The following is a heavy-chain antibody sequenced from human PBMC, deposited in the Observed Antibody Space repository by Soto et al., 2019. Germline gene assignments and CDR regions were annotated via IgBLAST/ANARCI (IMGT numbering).Heavy chain of an antibody. CDR2: INHSGST. J-gene: IGHJ6*02. V-gene: IGHV4-34*01. D-gene: IGHD2-2*03. CDR3: ARLNGYCISTNCHGYYGMDV. CDR1: GGSFSGYY. Sequence: SETLSLTCAVYGGSFSGYYWSWIRQPPGKGLEWIGEINHSGSTNYNPSLKSRVTISVDTSRNQFSLKLNSVTAADTAVYYCARLNGYCISTNCHGYYGMDVWGQGTTVTVSS.